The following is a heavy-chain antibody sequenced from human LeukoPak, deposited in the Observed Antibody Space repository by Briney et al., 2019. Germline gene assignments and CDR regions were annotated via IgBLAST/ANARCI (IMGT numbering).Heavy chain of an antibody. CDR1: GYTFTGYY. J-gene: IGHJ4*02. CDR2: INPDSGGT. D-gene: IGHD6-13*01. V-gene: IGHV1-2*04. CDR3: ARDREAYSSTLDY. Sequence: GASVKVSCRASGYTFTGYYMSWVRQAPGQGLEWMGWINPDSGGTHYAQNFQGWVTMTRDTSISTAYMELSRLRSDDTAVYYCARDREAYSSTLDYWGQGTLVTVSS.